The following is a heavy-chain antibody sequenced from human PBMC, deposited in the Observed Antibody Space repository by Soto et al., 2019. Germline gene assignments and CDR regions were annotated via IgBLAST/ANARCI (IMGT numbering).Heavy chain of an antibody. D-gene: IGHD3-9*01. CDR3: ARGMGLVISYYGMDV. CDR1: GYTFTSYD. V-gene: IGHV1-8*01. J-gene: IGHJ6*02. Sequence: ASVKVSCKASGYTFTSYDINWVRQATGQGLEWMGWMNPNSGNTGYAQKFQGRVTMTRNTSISTAYMELSSLRSEDTAAYYCARGMGLVISYYGMDVWGQGTTVTVSS. CDR2: MNPNSGNT.